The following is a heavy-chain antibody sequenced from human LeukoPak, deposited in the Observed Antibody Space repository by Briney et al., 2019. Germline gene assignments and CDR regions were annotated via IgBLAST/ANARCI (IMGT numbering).Heavy chain of an antibody. J-gene: IGHJ6*02. CDR2: ISGSGSNI. V-gene: IGHV3-11*04. CDR1: GLTLSTSY. D-gene: IGHD2-2*01. Sequence: GGSLRLSCAASGLTLSTSYLTWVRQAPGKGLEWVSYISGSGSNIYYADSVKGRFTISRDNAKNSLYLQMNSLRAEDTAVYFCARVLVVPAARLYYYAMDVWGQGTTVTVSS. CDR3: ARVLVVPAARLYYYAMDV.